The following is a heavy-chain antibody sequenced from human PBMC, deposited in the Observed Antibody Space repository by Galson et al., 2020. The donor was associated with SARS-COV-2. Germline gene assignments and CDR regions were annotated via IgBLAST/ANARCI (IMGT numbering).Heavy chain of an antibody. V-gene: IGHV3-15*01. D-gene: IGHD3-9*01. CDR1: GFTFSNAW. CDR3: TTHGGVRDFDGVVRSDMRSGYVGL. J-gene: IGHJ2*01. Sequence: GGSLRLSCAASGFTFSNAWMSWVRQAPGKGLEWVGRIKSKTDGGTTDYAAPVKGRFTISRDDSKNTLYLQMNSLKTEDTAVYYCTTHGGVRDFDGVVRSDMRSGYVGLGGRGALVTFAA. CDR2: IKSKTDGGTT.